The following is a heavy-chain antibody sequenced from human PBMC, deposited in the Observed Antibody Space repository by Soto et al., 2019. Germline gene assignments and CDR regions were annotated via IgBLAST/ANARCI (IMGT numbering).Heavy chain of an antibody. CDR2: ITTSSGHM. Sequence: EVQLVESGGGVVQPGGSLRLSCVASGFPFSSYGMNWVRQAPGKGLEWVAYITTSSGHMYYADSVKGRFTISRDNGRNSLYLQMNSLRAEDTAVYYCVKGLLGGKWSDPWGQGTRVTVSS. CDR1: GFPFSSYG. V-gene: IGHV3-48*01. J-gene: IGHJ5*02. CDR3: VKGLLGGKWSDP.